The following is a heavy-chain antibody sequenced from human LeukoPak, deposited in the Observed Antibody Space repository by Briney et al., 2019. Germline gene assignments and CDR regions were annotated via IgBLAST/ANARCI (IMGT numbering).Heavy chain of an antibody. CDR2: VYTSGST. D-gene: IGHD4-11*01. CDR1: GGSISSYY. CDR3: ARDPGTVTSPGFDY. Sequence: SETLSLTCLLSGGSISSYYWSWIRQSAGKGLEWIGRVYTSGSTNYNPSLKSRVTMSVDTSKNQFSLKLSSVTAADTAVYYCARDPGTVTSPGFDYWGQGTLVTVSS. V-gene: IGHV4-4*07. J-gene: IGHJ4*02.